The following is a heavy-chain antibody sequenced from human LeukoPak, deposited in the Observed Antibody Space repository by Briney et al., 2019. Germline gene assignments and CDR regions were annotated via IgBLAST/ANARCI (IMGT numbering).Heavy chain of an antibody. CDR2: INSDGSST. J-gene: IGHJ4*02. CDR3: ARGLAYYYDSSGYYPSYYFDY. D-gene: IGHD3-22*01. CDR1: GFTFSSYW. Sequence: PGGSLRLSCAASGFTFSSYWMHCVRQAPGKGLVWVSRINSDGSSTSYADSVKGRFTISRDNAKNTLYLQMNSLRAEDTAVYYCARGLAYYYDSSGYYPSYYFDYWGQGTLVTVSS. V-gene: IGHV3-74*01.